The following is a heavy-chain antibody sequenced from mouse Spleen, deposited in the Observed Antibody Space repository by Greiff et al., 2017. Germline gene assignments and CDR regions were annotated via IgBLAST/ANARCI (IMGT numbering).Heavy chain of an antibody. D-gene: IGHD3-2*01. CDR3: ARDRQLGHFDY. CDR2: INYDGSST. CDR1: GFTFSDYY. V-gene: IGHV5-16*01. Sequence: EVMLVESEGGLVQPGSSMKLSCTASGFTFSDYYMAWVRQVPEKGLEWVANINYDGSSTYYLDSLKSRFIISRDNAKNILYLQMSSLKSEDTATYYCARDRQLGHFDYWGQVTTLTVSS. J-gene: IGHJ2*01.